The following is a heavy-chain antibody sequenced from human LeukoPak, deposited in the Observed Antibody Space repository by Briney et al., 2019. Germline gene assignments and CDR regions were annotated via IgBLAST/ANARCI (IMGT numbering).Heavy chain of an antibody. CDR3: AKGDRGGWLDFDS. CDR2: VDHSGRT. CDR1: GGSISGDNW. V-gene: IGHV4-4*02. J-gene: IGHJ4*02. D-gene: IGHD3-22*01. Sequence: PSGTLSLTCAVSGGSISGDNWWRWVRQAPGKGLEWIGEVDHSGRTNYNPSLKSRVTISEDKSKNQFSLIMSSVTAADTAVYYCAKGDRGGWLDFDSWGQGTLATVSS.